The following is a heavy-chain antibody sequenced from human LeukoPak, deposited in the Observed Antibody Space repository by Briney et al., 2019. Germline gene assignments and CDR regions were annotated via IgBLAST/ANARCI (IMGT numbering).Heavy chain of an antibody. Sequence: GGSLRLSCAASGFTFSSYWMHWVRQAPGKGLVWVSLINSDETRTAYADSVKGRFTISRDNAKNTLYLQMDSLRADDTAVYYCVRSSAGSYVWGQGALVTVSS. J-gene: IGHJ4*02. CDR3: VRSSAGSYV. D-gene: IGHD2-15*01. CDR2: INSDETRT. CDR1: GFTFSSYW. V-gene: IGHV3-74*01.